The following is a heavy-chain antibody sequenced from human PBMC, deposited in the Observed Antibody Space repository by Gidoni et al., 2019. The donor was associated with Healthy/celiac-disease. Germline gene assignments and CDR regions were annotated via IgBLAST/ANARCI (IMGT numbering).Heavy chain of an antibody. V-gene: IGHV3-21*01. D-gene: IGHD6-13*01. J-gene: IGHJ4*02. Sequence: EVQLVESGGGLVKPGGSLRLSCAASGFTFSSYSMNWVRQAPGKGLEWVSSISSSSSYIYYADSVKGRFTISRDNAKNSLYLQMNSLRAEDTAVYYCASIAAARVYYFDYWGQGTLVTVSS. CDR2: ISSSSSYI. CDR1: GFTFSSYS. CDR3: ASIAAARVYYFDY.